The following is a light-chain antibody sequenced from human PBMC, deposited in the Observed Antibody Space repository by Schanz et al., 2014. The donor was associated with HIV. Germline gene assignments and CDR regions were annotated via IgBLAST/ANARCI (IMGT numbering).Light chain of an antibody. CDR3: AAWDDSLNGRV. CDR2: ANN. V-gene: IGLV1-44*01. J-gene: IGLJ3*02. Sequence: QSVLTQPPSASGTPGQRVTISCSGSTSNIGSNHVDWYQQLPGTAPRLLIQANNQRPSGVPDRFSGSESGTSASLAISGLQSEDEADYYCAAWDDSLNGRVFGGGTKLTVL. CDR1: TSNIGSNH.